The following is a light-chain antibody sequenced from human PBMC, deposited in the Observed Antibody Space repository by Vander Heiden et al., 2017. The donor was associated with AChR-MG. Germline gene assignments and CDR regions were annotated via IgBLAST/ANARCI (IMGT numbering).Light chain of an antibody. CDR1: SSDVGGYNY. Sequence: QSALTPPRSVSGSPGQSVTISCTGTSSDVGGYNYVSWYQQHPGQAPKLVIFDVIRRPSGVHDRFSGSKSGNTASLTISGLQAEDDADYYCCSYAGNYAYVFGGGTKVTVL. CDR3: CSYAGNYAYV. J-gene: IGLJ1*01. V-gene: IGLV2-11*01. CDR2: DVI.